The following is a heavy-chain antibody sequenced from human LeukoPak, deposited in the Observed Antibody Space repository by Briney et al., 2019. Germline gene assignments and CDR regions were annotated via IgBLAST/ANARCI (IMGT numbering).Heavy chain of an antibody. V-gene: IGHV3-53*01. J-gene: IGHJ4*02. CDR2: ISGGGST. D-gene: IGHD6-25*01. Sequence: PGGSLRLSCAASGFTVSTSYMNWVRQAPGEGLEWVSVISGGGSTYYADSVRGRFTISRDNSKNTLYLQMNSLRAEDTAVYFCARGYSSGWPDFWGQGTLVTVSS. CDR1: GFTVSTSY. CDR3: ARGYSSGWPDF.